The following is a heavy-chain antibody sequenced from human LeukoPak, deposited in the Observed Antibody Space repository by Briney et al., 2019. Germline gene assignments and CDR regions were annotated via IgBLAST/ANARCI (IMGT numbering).Heavy chain of an antibody. Sequence: GASVKVSCKASGYTFIGYYIHWVRQAPGQGLEGMGWIYGNSAAKNYAQTFQGRVTMARDMSVTTVDMDLGRLTSDDTAVYYCATGTPRTDYFHHWGRGTLVTVSS. CDR1: GYTFIGYY. V-gene: IGHV1-2*02. J-gene: IGHJ1*01. CDR3: ATGTPRTDYFHH. CDR2: IYGNSAAK. D-gene: IGHD4-23*01.